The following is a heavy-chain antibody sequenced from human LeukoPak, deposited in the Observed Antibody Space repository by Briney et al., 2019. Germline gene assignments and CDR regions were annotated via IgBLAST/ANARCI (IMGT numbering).Heavy chain of an antibody. V-gene: IGHV3-21*01. CDR2: ITSSSNYT. J-gene: IGHJ4*02. CDR3: ARDRGYFDN. CDR1: GFTFSIYS. Sequence: GGSLRLSCAASGFTFSIYSMNWVRQAPGKGLEWLSSITSSSNYTYYADSVKGRFTISRDNVQNPLYLQMNSLRAEDTAMYYCARDRGYFDNWGQGTLVTVSS.